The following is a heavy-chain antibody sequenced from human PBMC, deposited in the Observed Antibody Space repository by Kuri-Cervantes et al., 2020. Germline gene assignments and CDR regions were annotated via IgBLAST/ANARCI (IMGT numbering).Heavy chain of an antibody. J-gene: IGHJ4*02. CDR2: IHGAGGRT. V-gene: IGHV3-74*01. CDR3: SRGIGGGWYGVDY. D-gene: IGHD6-19*01. Sequence: GESLKISCGSSGFTFSSYWMHWVRQAPGKGLVWVSHIHGAGGRTDYADSVKGRFTISRDNAKNIVYLQMNSLRVEDTAVYYCSRGIGGGWYGVDYWGRGTLVTVSS. CDR1: GFTFSSYW.